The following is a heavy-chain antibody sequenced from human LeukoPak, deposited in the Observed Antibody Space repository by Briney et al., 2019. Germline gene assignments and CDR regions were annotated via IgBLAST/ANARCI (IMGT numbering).Heavy chain of an antibody. CDR1: GYTFTNYW. CDR3: ARRVDSGFSFDF. CDR2: IYAGDSDT. Sequence: GESLKISCKGSGYTFTNYWIAWVRQMPGKGLEWMGIIYAGDSDTRYSPSFQGQVTISADRSISTVYLQWSSLKASDTAMYYCARRVDSGFSFDFWGQGTLVTVSS. J-gene: IGHJ4*02. D-gene: IGHD3-22*01. V-gene: IGHV5-51*01.